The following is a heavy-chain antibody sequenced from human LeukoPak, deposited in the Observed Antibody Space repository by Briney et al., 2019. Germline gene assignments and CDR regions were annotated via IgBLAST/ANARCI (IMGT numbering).Heavy chain of an antibody. Sequence: ASVKLSCKASGYTFTSYGISWVRQAPRQGLGWMGRISAYNGNTNYAQKLQGGVTMTTDTSPSTAYMELRSPRSDATAVYYCARRSWLTYCSSTSCPAYFDYWGQGTLVTVSS. CDR3: ARRSWLTYCSSTSCPAYFDY. CDR2: ISAYNGNT. V-gene: IGHV1-18*01. J-gene: IGHJ4*02. CDR1: GYTFTSYG. D-gene: IGHD2-2*01.